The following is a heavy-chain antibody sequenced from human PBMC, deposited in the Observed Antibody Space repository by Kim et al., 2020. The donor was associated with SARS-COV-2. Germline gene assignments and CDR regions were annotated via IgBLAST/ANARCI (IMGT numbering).Heavy chain of an antibody. V-gene: IGHV3-74*01. D-gene: IGHD3-10*01. CDR3: ARGSGSPSPLDAFDI. J-gene: IGHJ3*02. CDR2: INSDGSST. Sequence: GGSLRLSCAASGFTFSSYWMHWVRQAPGKGLVWVSRINSDGSSTSYADSVKGRFTISRDNAKNTLYLQMNSLRAEDTAVYYCARGSGSPSPLDAFDIWGQGTMVTVSS. CDR1: GFTFSSYW.